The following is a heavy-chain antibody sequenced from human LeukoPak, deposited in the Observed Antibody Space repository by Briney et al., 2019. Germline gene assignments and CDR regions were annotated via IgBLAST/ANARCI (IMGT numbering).Heavy chain of an antibody. CDR2: ISAYNGNT. D-gene: IGHD2-2*01. J-gene: IGHJ6*03. Sequence: ASVKAYCKASGYTLRRYGITWVRQAPGQGLEWMGWISAYNGNTKYPQKLQVRVTMPTDTSTSAAYMELRSLRSDETVVYYCARVPIIDIVIVPAADDYYYMDVWGKGTTVTVSS. CDR1: GYTLRRYG. V-gene: IGHV1-18*01. CDR3: ARVPIIDIVIVPAADDYYYMDV.